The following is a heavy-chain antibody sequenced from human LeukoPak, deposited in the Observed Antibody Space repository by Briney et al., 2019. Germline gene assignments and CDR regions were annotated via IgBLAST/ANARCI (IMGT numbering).Heavy chain of an antibody. V-gene: IGHV5-51*01. Sequence: GESLKISCKGSGYSFTTYWIGWVRQMPEKGLEWMGIIYPANSDTRYSSSFQGQVTMSADKSISTAYLQWSSLKASDSAMYYCVRPSSSGWHEFWGQGTLVTVSS. CDR2: IYPANSDT. CDR1: GYSFTTYW. CDR3: VRPSSSGWHEF. J-gene: IGHJ4*02. D-gene: IGHD6-19*01.